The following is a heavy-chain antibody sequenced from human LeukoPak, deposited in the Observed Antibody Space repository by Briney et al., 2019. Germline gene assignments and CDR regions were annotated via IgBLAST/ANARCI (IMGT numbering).Heavy chain of an antibody. Sequence: ASVAVSCKASGYTFNTYGISWVRQAPGQRPEWMGWINPNSGGTNYAQKFQGRVTMTRDTSISTAYVELSSLTSDDTAVYFCATGSSYGDYWGQGTLFTVSS. J-gene: IGHJ4*02. V-gene: IGHV1-2*02. CDR1: GYTFNTYG. D-gene: IGHD5-18*01. CDR3: ATGSSYGDY. CDR2: INPNSGGT.